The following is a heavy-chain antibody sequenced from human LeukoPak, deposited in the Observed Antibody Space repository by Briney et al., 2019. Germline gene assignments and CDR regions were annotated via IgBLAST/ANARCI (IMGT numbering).Heavy chain of an antibody. Sequence: GGSLRLSCAASGFTFSSYVMNWVRQAPGKGLEWVSYISSSGSTIYYADSVKGRFTISRDNAKNSLYLQMNSLRAEDTAVYYCARDGSGSYSFSDYWGQGTLVTVSS. CDR2: ISSSGSTI. V-gene: IGHV3-48*03. CDR1: GFTFSSYV. J-gene: IGHJ4*02. D-gene: IGHD3-10*01. CDR3: ARDGSGSYSFSDY.